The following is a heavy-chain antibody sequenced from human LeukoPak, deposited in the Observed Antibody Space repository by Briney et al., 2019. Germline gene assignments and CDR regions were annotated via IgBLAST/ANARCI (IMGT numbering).Heavy chain of an antibody. J-gene: IGHJ6*02. CDR3: ASRSEGARRFQWSGMDV. CDR2: INPNSGGT. CDR1: GYTFTGYY. Sequence: ASVKVSCKASGYTFTGYYMHWVRQAPGQGLEWMGWINPNSGGTNYAQKFQGRVTMTRDTSISTAYMELSRLRSDDTAVYHCASRSEGARRFQWSGMDVWGQGTTVTVSS. D-gene: IGHD1-26*01. V-gene: IGHV1-2*02.